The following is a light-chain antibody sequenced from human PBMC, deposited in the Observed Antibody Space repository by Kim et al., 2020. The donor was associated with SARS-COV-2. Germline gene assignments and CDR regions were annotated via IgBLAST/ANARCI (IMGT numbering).Light chain of an antibody. V-gene: IGKV3-20*01. CDR3: QQYNNSPRT. J-gene: IGKJ2*01. CDR2: GAS. Sequence: FSPRGRAAPSCWPSRRISGSKLVWYQQKPGQAPRLLIYGASSRATGIPARFSGSGSGTDFTLTISSLQSEDFAVYYCQQYNNSPRTFGQGTKLEI. CDR1: RRISGSK.